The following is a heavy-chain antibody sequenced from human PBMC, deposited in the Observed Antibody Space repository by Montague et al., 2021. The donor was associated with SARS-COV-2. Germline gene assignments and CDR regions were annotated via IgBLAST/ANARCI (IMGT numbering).Heavy chain of an antibody. CDR3: ARSPRGSGTGWLDY. Sequence: SLRLSCAASGFTSGDYQMTWVRHAPGKGLQWMANIHQDETAKTYVDSVKGRFTLSRDNAKNSLILQMNSLKDEGTAVYYCARSPRGSGTGWLDYWGQGTRVTGSS. D-gene: IGHD3/OR15-3a*01. J-gene: IGHJ4*02. CDR1: GFTSGDYQ. V-gene: IGHV3-7*01. CDR2: IHQDETAK.